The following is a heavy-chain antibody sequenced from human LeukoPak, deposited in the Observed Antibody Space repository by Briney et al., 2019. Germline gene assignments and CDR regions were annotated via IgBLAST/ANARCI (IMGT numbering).Heavy chain of an antibody. CDR2: INSDGSST. D-gene: IGHD5-24*01. J-gene: IGHJ4*02. V-gene: IGHV3-74*01. Sequence: GGSLRLSCAASGFTFSSYWMHWVRQAPGKGLVWVSRINSDGSSTSYADSVKGRFTISRDNAKNTLYLQMNSLRAEDTAVYYCARAQGDGYNSGGFDYWGQGTLVTVSS. CDR1: GFTFSSYW. CDR3: ARAQGDGYNSGGFDY.